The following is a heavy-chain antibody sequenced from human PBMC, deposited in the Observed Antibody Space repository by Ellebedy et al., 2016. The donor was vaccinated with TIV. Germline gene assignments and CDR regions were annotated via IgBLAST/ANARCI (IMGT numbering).Heavy chain of an antibody. CDR3: ARGVVRGVAAFDI. V-gene: IGHV4-59*01. J-gene: IGHJ3*02. Sequence: MPSETLSLTCSLSGSSITTYYWSWIWQPPGKGLEWIGYIYNVELTNYSPSLKSRTSISIDTSKKQFSLNLTSVTVADTALYFCARGVVRGVAAFDIWGRGTMVIVSS. CDR2: IYNVELT. CDR1: GSSITTYY. D-gene: IGHD3-10*01.